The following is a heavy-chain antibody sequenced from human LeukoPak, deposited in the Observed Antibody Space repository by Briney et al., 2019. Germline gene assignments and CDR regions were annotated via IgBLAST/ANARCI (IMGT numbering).Heavy chain of an antibody. J-gene: IGHJ6*03. D-gene: IGHD5-18*01. CDR3: ARDKWIQLWLADYYMDV. CDR1: GYTFTSYG. CDR2: ISAYNGNT. V-gene: IGHV1-18*01. Sequence: GASVKVSCKASGYTFTSYGISWVRQAPGQGLEWMGWISAYNGNTNYAQKLQGRVTMTTDTSTSTAYMELRCLRSDDTAVYYCARDKWIQLWLADYYMDVWGKGTTVAVSS.